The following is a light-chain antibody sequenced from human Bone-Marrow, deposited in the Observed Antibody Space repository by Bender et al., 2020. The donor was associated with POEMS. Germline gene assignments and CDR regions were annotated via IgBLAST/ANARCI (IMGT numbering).Light chain of an antibody. CDR1: LSDIGTYDF. CDR3: QAWDSNSAHYV. CDR2: EVT. Sequence: QSALTQPRSVSGSPGQSVTISCTGTLSDIGTYDFVSWFQQHPGKAPRLLISEVTKRPSGVPDRFSGSKSGNTASLTISGLQADDEADYYCQAWDSNSAHYVFGTGTKVTVL. J-gene: IGLJ1*01. V-gene: IGLV2-11*01.